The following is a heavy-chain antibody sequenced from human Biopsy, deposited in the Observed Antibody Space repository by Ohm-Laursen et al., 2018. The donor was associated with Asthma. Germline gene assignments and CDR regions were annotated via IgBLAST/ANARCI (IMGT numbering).Heavy chain of an antibody. J-gene: IGHJ4*02. V-gene: IGHV1-24*01. CDR1: GYSLTDLS. CDR2: HDHEEGGT. Sequence: ASVKVSCKISGYSLTDLSMHWVRQAPGQGLEWMGGHDHEEGGTENARRFQGRVTVTEDTSTDTAYMELSSLSSDDTAVYYCASDFPKDYVRYNFQFWGQGTLVTVSS. D-gene: IGHD4-17*01. CDR3: ASDFPKDYVRYNFQF.